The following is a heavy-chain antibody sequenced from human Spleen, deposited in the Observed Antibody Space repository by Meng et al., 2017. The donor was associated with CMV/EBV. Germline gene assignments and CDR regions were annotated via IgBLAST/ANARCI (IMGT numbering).Heavy chain of an antibody. D-gene: IGHD1-26*01. J-gene: IGHJ5*02. CDR3: ARSGSYSRLDP. V-gene: IGHV4-30-4*08. CDR2: IYNSGST. CDR1: GGSISSGDYY. Sequence: LRLSCTVSGGSISSGDYYWTWVRQSPGKGLEWIGFIYNSGSTYYNPSLKSRVTISADTSKKQFSPKLTSVSVADSAVYYCARSGSYSRLDPWGQGTLVTVSS.